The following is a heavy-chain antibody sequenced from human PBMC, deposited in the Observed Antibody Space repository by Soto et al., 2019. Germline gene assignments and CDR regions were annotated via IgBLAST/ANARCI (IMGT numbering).Heavy chain of an antibody. CDR1: GDSVSSTSAA. Sequence: PSQTLSLTCAISGDSVSSTSAAWNWIRQSPSRGLEWLGRTYYRSKWSKDYALSVKSRISITPDTSKNQFSLQLNSVTPEDTAIYYCARDHSGYFYYWGQGTLVTVSS. J-gene: IGHJ4*02. CDR2: TYYRSKWSK. CDR3: ARDHSGYFYY. V-gene: IGHV6-1*01.